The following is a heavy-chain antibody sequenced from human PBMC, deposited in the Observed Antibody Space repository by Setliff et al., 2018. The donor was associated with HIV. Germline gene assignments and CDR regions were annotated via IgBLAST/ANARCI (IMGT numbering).Heavy chain of an antibody. J-gene: IGHJ5*02. CDR1: GGSFSGYY. Sequence: SETLSLTCAIYGGSFSGYYWSWIRQPPGKGLEWIGEINHSGGTNYDPSLKSRVTISVDTSKNQFSLKLSSVTAADTAVYYCARGHEYYYGSGSLSNWFDPWGQGTLVTVSS. D-gene: IGHD3-10*01. CDR3: ARGHEYYYGSGSLSNWFDP. V-gene: IGHV4-34*01. CDR2: INHSGGT.